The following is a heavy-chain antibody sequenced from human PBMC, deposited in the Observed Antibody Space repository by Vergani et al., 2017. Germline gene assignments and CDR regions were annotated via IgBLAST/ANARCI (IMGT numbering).Heavy chain of an antibody. Sequence: QVQLVQSGAEVKKPGSSVKVSCKASGGTFSSYAISWVRQAPGQGLEWMGRIIPILGIANYAQKFQGIVTITADKSTSTAYMELSSLRSEDTAVYYCARGSGYYQGLDYWGQGTLVTVSS. CDR3: ARGSGYYQGLDY. D-gene: IGHD5-12*01. CDR2: IIPILGIA. V-gene: IGHV1-69*04. CDR1: GGTFSSYA. J-gene: IGHJ4*02.